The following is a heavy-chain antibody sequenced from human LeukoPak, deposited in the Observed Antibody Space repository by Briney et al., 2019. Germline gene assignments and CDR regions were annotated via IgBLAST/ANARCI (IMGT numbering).Heavy chain of an antibody. Sequence: GGSLTLSCVASGITFSGSGMHWVRQAPGKGLEWVAFIQYDESSKYYADSVKGRFTISRDNSKNTVYLQMYSLRGEDTAAYYCAREGGRVVIGTFDHWGHGTLVTVSS. CDR2: IQYDESSK. J-gene: IGHJ4*01. CDR1: GITFSGSG. D-gene: IGHD2/OR15-2a*01. CDR3: AREGGRVVIGTFDH. V-gene: IGHV3-30*02.